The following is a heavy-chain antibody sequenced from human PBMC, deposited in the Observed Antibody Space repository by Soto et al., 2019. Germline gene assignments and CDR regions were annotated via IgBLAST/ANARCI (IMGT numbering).Heavy chain of an antibody. D-gene: IGHD2-2*01. CDR3: AKARPSIVVVPAAPDVPYS. V-gene: IGHV3-23*01. J-gene: IGHJ4*02. CDR2: ISGSGGST. Sequence: VQLLESGGGLVQPGGSLRLSCAASGFTFSSYAMSWVRQAPGKGLEWVSAISGSGGSTYYADSVKGRFTISRDNSKNTLYLQKNSPRAEDTAVYYCAKARPSIVVVPAAPDVPYSWGQGTLVTVSS. CDR1: GFTFSSYA.